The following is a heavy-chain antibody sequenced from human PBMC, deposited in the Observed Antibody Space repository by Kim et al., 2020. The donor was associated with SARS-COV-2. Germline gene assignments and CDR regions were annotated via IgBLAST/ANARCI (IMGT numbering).Heavy chain of an antibody. D-gene: IGHD6-13*01. V-gene: IGHV3-33*01. J-gene: IGHJ6*04. CDR2: SNK. CDR3: AGEDIAALDV. Sequence: SNKCYADSVRVRFTDTRDNSKNTLYLQMTSLRAEDTAVYYCAGEDIAALDVWGKGTTVTVSS.